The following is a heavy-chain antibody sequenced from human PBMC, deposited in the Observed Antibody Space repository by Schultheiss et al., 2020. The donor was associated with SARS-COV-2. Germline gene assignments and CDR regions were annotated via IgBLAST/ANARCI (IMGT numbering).Heavy chain of an antibody. CDR2: ISYSENT. Sequence: SETLSLTCTVSGGSISSDYWSWIRQPPGKGLEWLGYISYSENTNYNPSLKSRVTISVDTSKNQFSLKLSSVTATDTAVYYCARAAYSGSYYRSLRRPFDIWGQGTMVTVSS. J-gene: IGHJ3*02. V-gene: IGHV4-59*12. CDR1: GGSISSDY. D-gene: IGHD1-26*01. CDR3: ARAAYSGSYYRSLRRPFDI.